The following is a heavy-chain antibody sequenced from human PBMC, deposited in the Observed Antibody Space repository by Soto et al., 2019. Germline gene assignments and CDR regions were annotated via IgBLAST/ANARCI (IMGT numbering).Heavy chain of an antibody. CDR1: GFTFSDYY. V-gene: IGHV3-11*01. Sequence: GGSLRLSCAASGFTFSDYYMSWIRQAPGKGLEWVSYISSSGSTIYYADSVKGRFTISRDNAKNSLYLQMNSLRAEDTAVYYCARDLKSRSSSWKTYYYYYYYMDVWGKGTTVTVSS. J-gene: IGHJ6*03. CDR3: ARDLKSRSSSWKTYYYYYYYMDV. CDR2: ISSSGSTI. D-gene: IGHD6-13*01.